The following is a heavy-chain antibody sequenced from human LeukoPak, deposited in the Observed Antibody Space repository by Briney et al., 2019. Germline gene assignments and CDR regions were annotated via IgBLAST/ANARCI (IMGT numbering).Heavy chain of an antibody. CDR2: VNRDGSET. CDR3: ARNNGMDV. Sequence: GGSLRLSCAASGSTLSNHWMTWVRQVPGRGPEWVANVNRDGSETYYLDSVKGRFTISKDNAKNSLYLQMNSLRAEDTALYHCARNNGMDVWGQGTTVIVSS. CDR1: GSTLSNHW. V-gene: IGHV3-7*03. J-gene: IGHJ6*02.